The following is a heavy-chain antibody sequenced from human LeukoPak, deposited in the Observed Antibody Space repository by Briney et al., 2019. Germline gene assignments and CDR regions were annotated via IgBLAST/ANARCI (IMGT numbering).Heavy chain of an antibody. Sequence: QSGGSLRLSCTASGFSFSSYWMHWVRQAPGKGLVWVSRINSDRSSTTYADSVKGRFTISRDNPKKTLYLEMSSLRAEDTAVYYCAGDPSSSWTYLDIWGQGTLVTVSS. V-gene: IGHV3-74*01. CDR3: AGDPSSSWTYLDI. D-gene: IGHD2-2*01. J-gene: IGHJ4*02. CDR1: GFSFSSYW. CDR2: INSDRSST.